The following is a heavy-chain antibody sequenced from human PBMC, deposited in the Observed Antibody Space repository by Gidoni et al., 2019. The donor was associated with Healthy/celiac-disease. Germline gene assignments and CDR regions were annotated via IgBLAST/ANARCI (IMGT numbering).Heavy chain of an antibody. D-gene: IGHD4-17*01. CDR1: VFTFSSYA. J-gene: IGHJ4*02. CDR3: AKSTVTPRGYFDY. Sequence: EVQLLESGGGLVQPGGSLRRSCAASVFTFSSYAMSWVRQAPGKGLEWVSAISGSGGSTYYADSVKGRFTISRDNSKNTLYLQMNSLRAEDTAVYYCAKSTVTPRGYFDYWGQGTLVTVSS. V-gene: IGHV3-23*01. CDR2: ISGSGGST.